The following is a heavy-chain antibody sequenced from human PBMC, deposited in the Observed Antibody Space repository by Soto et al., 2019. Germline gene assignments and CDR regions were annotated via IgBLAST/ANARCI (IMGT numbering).Heavy chain of an antibody. V-gene: IGHV3-30-3*01. CDR3: ARDLGYCTNGVCREDAFDI. CDR1: GFTFSSYA. Sequence: GGSLRLSCAASGFTFSSYAMHWVRQAPGKGLEWVAVISYDGSNKYYADSVKGRFTISRDNSKNTLYLQMNSLRAEDTAVYYCARDLGYCTNGVCREDAFDIWGQGTMVTVSS. J-gene: IGHJ3*02. D-gene: IGHD2-8*01. CDR2: ISYDGSNK.